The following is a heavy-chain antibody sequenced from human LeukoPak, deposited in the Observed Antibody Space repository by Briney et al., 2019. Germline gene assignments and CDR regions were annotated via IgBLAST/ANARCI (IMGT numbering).Heavy chain of an antibody. D-gene: IGHD3-22*01. CDR1: GFTVSSNY. J-gene: IGHJ4*02. V-gene: IGHV3-53*01. CDR2: IYSGGST. Sequence: GGSLRLSCAASGFTVSSNYMSWVRQAPGKGLEWVSVIYSGGSTYYADSVKGRFTISRDNSKNTLYLQMNSLRAEDTAVYYCARGASYYYDSSGFDYWGQGTLVTVSP. CDR3: ARGASYYYDSSGFDY.